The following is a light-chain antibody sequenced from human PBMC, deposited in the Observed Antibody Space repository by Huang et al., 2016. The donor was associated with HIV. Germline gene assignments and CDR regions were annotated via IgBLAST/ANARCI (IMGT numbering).Light chain of an antibody. V-gene: IGKV4-1*01. CDR1: QPVLYSSNKKHVPMNG. J-gene: IGKJ1*01. CDR2: WAS. Sequence: DIVMTQSPDSLAVPLGERATISCVSSQPVLYSSNKKHVPMNGLAWYQKKPGQPPKLLIYWASSRASGVPDRFSGSGSGTDFTLTISSLHAEDVAVYYCQQHYTTPWTFGQGTKVEIK. CDR3: QQHYTTPWT.